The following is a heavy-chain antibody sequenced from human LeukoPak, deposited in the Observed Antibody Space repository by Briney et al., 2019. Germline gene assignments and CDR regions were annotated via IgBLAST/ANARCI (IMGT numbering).Heavy chain of an antibody. V-gene: IGHV1-69*06. D-gene: IGHD2-15*01. Sequence: SVKVSCKPSGGTFTSYAISWVRQAPGQGLEWLGGIIPMFGTANYAQKFQGRVTIIADKSMSTAYMELSSLRSEDTAVYYCARVLACSGGSCYSGRYYYMDVWGKGTTVTVSS. CDR3: ARVLACSGGSCYSGRYYYMDV. CDR1: GGTFTSYA. CDR2: IIPMFGTA. J-gene: IGHJ6*03.